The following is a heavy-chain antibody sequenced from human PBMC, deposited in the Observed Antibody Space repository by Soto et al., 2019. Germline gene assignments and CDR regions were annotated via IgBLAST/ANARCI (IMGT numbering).Heavy chain of an antibody. V-gene: IGHV3-48*02. CDR1: GFTFSSYS. CDR3: AGGKDDAEGGS. D-gene: IGHD1-26*01. CDR2: ISSSSSTI. J-gene: IGHJ5*02. Sequence: EVQLVESGGGLVQPGGSLRLSCAASGFTFSSYSMNWVRQAPGKGLEWVSYISSSSSTIYYADSVKGRFTISRDNAKNSLYVQMNGLRDEDTAVYYCAGGKDDAEGGSWGQGALVTVSS.